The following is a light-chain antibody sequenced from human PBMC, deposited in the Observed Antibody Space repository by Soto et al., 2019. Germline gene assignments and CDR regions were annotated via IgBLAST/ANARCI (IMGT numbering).Light chain of an antibody. Sequence: EIVMTQSPATLSVSPGERATLSCRASQSVNSNLAWYQQKPGQAPRLLIYGASTRATGIPARFSGSGSGTEFALTINSLQSEDSAVYFCQQFNVWHRTFGQGTKVDIK. J-gene: IGKJ1*01. CDR3: QQFNVWHRT. CDR2: GAS. CDR1: QSVNSN. V-gene: IGKV3-15*01.